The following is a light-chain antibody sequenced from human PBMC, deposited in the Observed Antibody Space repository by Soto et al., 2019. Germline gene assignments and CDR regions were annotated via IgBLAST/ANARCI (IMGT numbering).Light chain of an antibody. CDR2: GAS. CDR1: QSVRSSF. V-gene: IGKV3-20*01. CDR3: QQYSSSPYT. J-gene: IGKJ2*01. Sequence: EIVLTQSPGTLSLSPGERATLSCRASQSVRSSFLAWYQQKPGQAPRLLFYGASTRATGIPDRFSGSGSGTDFTLTISRLEPEDFAVYYCQQYSSSPYTFGQGTNLEIK.